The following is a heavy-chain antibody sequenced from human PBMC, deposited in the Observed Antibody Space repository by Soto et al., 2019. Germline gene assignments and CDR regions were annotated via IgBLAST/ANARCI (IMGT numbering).Heavy chain of an antibody. CDR2: INAGNGNT. D-gene: IGHD3-22*01. CDR1: GYTFTSNA. V-gene: IGHV1-3*01. Sequence: QVQLVQSGAEVKKPGASVKLSCKASGYTFTSNALHWLRQAPGQGPEWMGWINAGNGNTKYSQKFQDRVTITRDTSASTAYMELSSLRSEDTAVYFCARVTDYFDNSGYSREYFQHWGQGTLVTVSS. J-gene: IGHJ1*01. CDR3: ARVTDYFDNSGYSREYFQH.